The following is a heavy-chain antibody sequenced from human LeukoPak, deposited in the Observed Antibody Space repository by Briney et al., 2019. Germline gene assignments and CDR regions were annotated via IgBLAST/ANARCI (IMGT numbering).Heavy chain of an antibody. J-gene: IGHJ4*02. Sequence: GGSLRLSCAASGFIVSSNYMSWVRQAPGKGLERVSVIYSGGSTYYADSVKGRFTISRDSSKNTLYLRMNSLRAEDTAVYYCARGRPTGEVAVADDGVDYWGQGTLVTVPS. CDR3: ARGRPTGEVAVADDGVDY. CDR2: IYSGGST. D-gene: IGHD6-19*01. V-gene: IGHV3-53*01. CDR1: GFIVSSNY.